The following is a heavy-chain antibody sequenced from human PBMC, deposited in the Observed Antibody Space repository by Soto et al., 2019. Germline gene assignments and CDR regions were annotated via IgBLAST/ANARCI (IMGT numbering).Heavy chain of an antibody. J-gene: IGHJ4*02. CDR2: MNPNSGNT. CDR3: ARFVVFVLGAPTNSFDY. V-gene: IGHV1-8*01. Sequence: ASVKVSCKASGYTFTSYDINWVRQATGQGLEWMGWMNPNSGNTGYAQKFQGRVTMTRNTSISTAYMELSSLRSEDTAVYYCARFVVFVLGAPTNSFDYWGQGTLVTVSS. CDR1: GYTFTSYD. D-gene: IGHD1-26*01.